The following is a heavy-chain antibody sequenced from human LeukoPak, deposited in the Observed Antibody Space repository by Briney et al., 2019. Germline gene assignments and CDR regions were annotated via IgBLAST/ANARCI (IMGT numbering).Heavy chain of an antibody. D-gene: IGHD6-13*01. Sequence: QTGGSLRLSCAASGFAFSSYSMNWVRQAPGKGLECVSYINSNSKTTWYADSVKGRFTISRDNVRSSLHLQMNSLRAEDTAVYYCARGRGDSSSWYFDYWGQGTLVTVSS. J-gene: IGHJ4*02. CDR2: INSNSKTT. CDR1: GFAFSSYS. CDR3: ARGRGDSSSWYFDY. V-gene: IGHV3-48*01.